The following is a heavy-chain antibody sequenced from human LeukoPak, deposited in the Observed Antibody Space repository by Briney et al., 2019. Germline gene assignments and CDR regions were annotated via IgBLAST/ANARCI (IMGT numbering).Heavy chain of an antibody. CDR1: GGSISSSSYY. D-gene: IGHD3-16*01. Sequence: SETLSLTCTVSGGSISSSSYYWSWIRQPPGKGLEWIGEINHSGSTNYNPSLKSRVTISVDTSKNQFSLKLSSVTAADTAVYYCARDITYYYYYYMDVWGKGTTVTVSS. V-gene: IGHV4-39*07. CDR2: INHSGST. CDR3: ARDITYYYYYYMDV. J-gene: IGHJ6*03.